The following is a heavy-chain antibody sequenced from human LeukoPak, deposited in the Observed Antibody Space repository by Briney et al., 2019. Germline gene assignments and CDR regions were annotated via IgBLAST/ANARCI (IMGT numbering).Heavy chain of an antibody. CDR2: ISSSGSAM. J-gene: IGHJ4*02. V-gene: IGHV3-48*03. CDR1: GFALSSYE. CDR3: ARDSQRWGNFDS. Sequence: GGSLRLSCAASGFALSSYEMNWVRQAPGKGLEWVSYISSSGSAMYYADSVKGRFTISRDNAKNSLYLQMNSLRAEDTAVYYCARDSQRWGNFDSWGQGTLVSVSS. D-gene: IGHD5-24*01.